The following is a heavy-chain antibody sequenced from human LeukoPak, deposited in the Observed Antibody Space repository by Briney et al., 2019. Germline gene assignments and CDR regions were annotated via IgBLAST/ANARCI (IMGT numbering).Heavy chain of an antibody. J-gene: IGHJ5*02. CDR2: IYHSGST. D-gene: IGHD5-12*01. V-gene: IGHV4-38-2*01. CDR3: ARLSGYDYVDP. Sequence: PSETLSLTCAVSGYSISSGYYWGWIRQPPGKGLEWIGSIYHSGSTYYNPSLKSQVTISVDTSKNQFSLKLSSVTAADTAVYYCARLSGYDYVDPWGQGTLVTVSS. CDR1: GYSISSGYY.